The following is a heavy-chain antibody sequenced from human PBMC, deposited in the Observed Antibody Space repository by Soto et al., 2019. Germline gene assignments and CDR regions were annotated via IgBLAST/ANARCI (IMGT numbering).Heavy chain of an antibody. CDR1: GGSISSYY. Sequence: SLTCTVSGGSISSYYWGWIRRPPGNGLEWIGIFYYSGSTYYNPSLNSLFSISVDTSKNQFSLKLSSVTAADTAVYYCARRWGYSFDYWGQGTLVTVSS. V-gene: IGHV4-39*01. CDR2: FYYSGST. J-gene: IGHJ4*02. CDR3: ARRWGYSFDY. D-gene: IGHD7-27*01.